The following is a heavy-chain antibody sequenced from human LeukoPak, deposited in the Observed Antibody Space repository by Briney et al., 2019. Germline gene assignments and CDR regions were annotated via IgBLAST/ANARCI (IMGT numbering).Heavy chain of an antibody. V-gene: IGHV1-3*03. CDR1: GYTFTNYA. D-gene: IGHD1-7*01. Sequence: ASVKVSCKASGYTFTNYAMHWVRQAPGQRLEWMGWINNDNGNTKYSQGFQGRVTITRDISSNTAYMALSSLRPEDMGVYYCAREVRDRDWNYAFDYWGQGTLVTVSS. CDR3: AREVRDRDWNYAFDY. CDR2: INNDNGNT. J-gene: IGHJ4*02.